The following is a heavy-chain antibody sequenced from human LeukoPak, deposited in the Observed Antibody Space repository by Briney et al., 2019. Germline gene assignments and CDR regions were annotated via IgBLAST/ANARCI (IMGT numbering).Heavy chain of an antibody. CDR2: ISAYNGNT. CDR1: GGTFSSYA. Sequence: GASVKVSCKASGGTFSSYAISWARQAPGQGLEWMGWISAYNGNTNYAQKLQGRVTMTTDTSTSTAYMELRSLRSDDTAVYYCARDTLWGIFGVVIPRYYYYGMDVWGQGTTVTVSS. D-gene: IGHD3-3*01. CDR3: ARDTLWGIFGVVIPRYYYYGMDV. V-gene: IGHV1-18*01. J-gene: IGHJ6*02.